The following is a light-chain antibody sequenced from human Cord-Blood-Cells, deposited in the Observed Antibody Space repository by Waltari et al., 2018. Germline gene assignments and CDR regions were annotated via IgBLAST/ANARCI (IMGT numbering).Light chain of an antibody. CDR1: SCYVGSYNL. J-gene: IGLJ2*01. Sequence: QSALTQPASVSGSPGQSLTISCTGPSCYVGSYNLLTWYHQHPGKAPKLMIYEGSKRPSGVSNRFSGAKAGNPASLTISGLQAEDEADYYCCSYAGSSTVVFGGGTKLTVL. CDR2: EGS. V-gene: IGLV2-23*01. CDR3: CSYAGSSTVV.